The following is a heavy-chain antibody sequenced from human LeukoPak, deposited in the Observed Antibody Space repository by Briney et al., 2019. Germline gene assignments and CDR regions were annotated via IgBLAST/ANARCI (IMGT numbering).Heavy chain of an antibody. Sequence: PSETLSLTCTVSGGSISSSSYYWGWIRQPPGKGLEWIGSIYYSGSSYYNPSLKSRVTISVDTSKNQFSLKLSSVTAADTAVYYCARHLYPRHRIAVAGTLSWFDPWGQGTLVTVSS. V-gene: IGHV4-39*01. CDR2: IYYSGSS. CDR3: ARHLYPRHRIAVAGTLSWFDP. D-gene: IGHD6-19*01. J-gene: IGHJ5*02. CDR1: GGSISSSSYY.